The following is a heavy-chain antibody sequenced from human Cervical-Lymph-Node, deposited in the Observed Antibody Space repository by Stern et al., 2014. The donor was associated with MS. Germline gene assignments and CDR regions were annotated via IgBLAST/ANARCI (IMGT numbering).Heavy chain of an antibody. Sequence: VQLVESGPGLVKPSETLSLTCTVSGGSITSSSYYWGWIRQPPGRGLEYIGTVYYTGSTFYDPSLKSRVTISVDTSKNPVALQLPSVTAADTAVYYCVRPDIMGTIWNWGQGTLVTVSS. CDR2: VYYTGST. CDR1: GGSITSSSYY. V-gene: IGHV4-39*01. D-gene: IGHD1-26*01. J-gene: IGHJ4*02. CDR3: VRPDIMGTIWN.